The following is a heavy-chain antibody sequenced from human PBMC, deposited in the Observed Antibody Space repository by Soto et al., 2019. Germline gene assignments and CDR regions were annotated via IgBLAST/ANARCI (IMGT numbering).Heavy chain of an antibody. CDR1: GYSFTSYW. Sequence: GESLKISCKGSGYSFTSYWISWVRQMPGKGLEWMGRIDPSDSYTNYSPSFQGHVTISADKSISTAYLQWSSLKASDTAMYYWARHRTSSSGYYYYGMDVWGQGTTVTVSS. V-gene: IGHV5-10-1*01. D-gene: IGHD6-6*01. J-gene: IGHJ6*02. CDR2: IDPSDSYT. CDR3: ARHRTSSSGYYYYGMDV.